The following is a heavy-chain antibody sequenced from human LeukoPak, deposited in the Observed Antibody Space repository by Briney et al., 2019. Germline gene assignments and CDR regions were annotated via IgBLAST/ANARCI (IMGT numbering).Heavy chain of an antibody. V-gene: IGHV3-30-3*01. J-gene: IGHJ5*02. CDR2: ISYDGSNK. CDR3: ARGAQHSSSWPWENWFDP. Sequence: GGSLRLSCAASGFTFSSYAMHWVRQAPGKWLEWVAVISYDGSNKYYADSVKGRFTISRDNSKNTLYLQMNSLRAEDTAVYYCARGAQHSSSWPWENWFDPWGQGTLVTVSS. D-gene: IGHD6-13*01. CDR1: GFTFSSYA.